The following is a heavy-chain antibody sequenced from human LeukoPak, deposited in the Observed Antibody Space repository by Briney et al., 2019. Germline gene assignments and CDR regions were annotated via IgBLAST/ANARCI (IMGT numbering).Heavy chain of an antibody. D-gene: IGHD6-19*01. V-gene: IGHV1-69*04. CDR3: ATDIRAVAGSTYFDY. Sequence: GASVKVSCKASGGTFNTISWLRQAPGQGLEWMGRIIPVLGVANYARNFQGRVTITADKSTSTAYLELSSLGSADAAVYYCATDIRAVAGSTYFDYWGQGTLVTVSS. J-gene: IGHJ4*02. CDR2: IIPVLGVA. CDR1: GGTFNT.